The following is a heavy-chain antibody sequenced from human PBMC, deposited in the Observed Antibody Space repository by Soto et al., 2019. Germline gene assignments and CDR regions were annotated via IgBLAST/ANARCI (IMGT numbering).Heavy chain of an antibody. CDR2: VYYRGRS. D-gene: IGHD4-17*01. J-gene: IGHJ4*02. Sequence: KTSETLSLTCTVSGGSVTNSSYYWGWIRQSPGKGLEWIGSVYYRGRSYSKSSVKSRVTISVDTSKNRFFLSLNSVTASDTAVYFCVSQRTTVPTQAYFDYWGPGALVTVSS. V-gene: IGHV4-39*01. CDR1: GGSVTNSSYY. CDR3: VSQRTTVPTQAYFDY.